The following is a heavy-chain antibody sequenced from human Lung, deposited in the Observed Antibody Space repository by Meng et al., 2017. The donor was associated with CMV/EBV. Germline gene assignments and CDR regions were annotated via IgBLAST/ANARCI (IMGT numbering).Heavy chain of an antibody. CDR1: GFTLSSYE. D-gene: IGHD4-11*01. J-gene: IGHJ6*02. CDR2: IGDSGRTL. CDR3: ARDPGWDYSNQPTHYYGIDV. V-gene: IGHV3-48*03. Sequence: GGSXRLXCAASGFTLSSYEMNWVRQAPGKGLEWIAYIGDSGRTLYYADSVKGRFTISSDNAENSLYLQMKSLRVEDTALYYCARDPGWDYSNQPTHYYGIDVWGQGXTVTVSS.